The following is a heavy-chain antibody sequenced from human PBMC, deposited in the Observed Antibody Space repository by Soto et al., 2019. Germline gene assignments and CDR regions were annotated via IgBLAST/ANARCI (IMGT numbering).Heavy chain of an antibody. Sequence: GGSLRLSCAASGFTFSGYSMNWVRQAPGKELEWVSSISSSSSYIYYADSVKGRFTISRDNAKNSLYLQMNSLRAEDTAVYYCAREEGGGYSGSDTEFDYWGQGTLVTVSS. CDR3: AREEGGGYSGSDTEFDY. V-gene: IGHV3-21*01. J-gene: IGHJ4*02. CDR2: ISSSSSYI. D-gene: IGHD5-12*01. CDR1: GFTFSGYS.